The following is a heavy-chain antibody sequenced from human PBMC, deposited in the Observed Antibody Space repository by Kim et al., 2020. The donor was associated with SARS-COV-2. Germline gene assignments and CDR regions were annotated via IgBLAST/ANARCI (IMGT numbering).Heavy chain of an antibody. V-gene: IGHV3-23*01. CDR1: GFTFSSYA. Sequence: GGSLRLSCAASGFTFSSYAMSWVRQAPGKGLEWVSAISGSGGSTYYADSVKGRFTISRDNSKNTLYLQMNSLRAEDTAVYYCAKDRVTMIRGPQRGGAFDIWGQGTMVTVSS. CDR3: AKDRVTMIRGPQRGGAFDI. CDR2: ISGSGGST. D-gene: IGHD3-10*01. J-gene: IGHJ3*02.